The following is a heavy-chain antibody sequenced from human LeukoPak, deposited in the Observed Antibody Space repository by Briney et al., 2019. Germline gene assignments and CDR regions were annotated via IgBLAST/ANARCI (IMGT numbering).Heavy chain of an antibody. D-gene: IGHD3-22*01. CDR3: ARPYYYDSRIDP. CDR2: MYYSGST. V-gene: IGHV4-30-4*01. CDR1: GGSISSGDYY. J-gene: IGHJ5*02. Sequence: SQTLSFTCTVSGGSISSGDYYWSWIRQPPGKGLEWIAYMYYSGSTYYNPSLKNRVTMSADTSKNQLSLKLSSVTAADTAVYYCARPYYYDSRIDPWGQGILVTVSS.